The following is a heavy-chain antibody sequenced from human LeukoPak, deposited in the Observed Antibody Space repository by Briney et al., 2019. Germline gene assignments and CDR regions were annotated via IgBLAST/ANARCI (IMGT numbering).Heavy chain of an antibody. D-gene: IGHD3-10*01. CDR1: GFTFSSYG. Sequence: GGSLRLSCAASGFTFSSYGMHWVRQAPGKGPEWVAFIRYDGSNKYYADSVKGRFTISRDNSKNTLYLQMNSLRAEDTAVYYCAKDPGSASYPAPEDWGQGTMVTVSS. V-gene: IGHV3-30*02. J-gene: IGHJ3*01. CDR2: IRYDGSNK. CDR3: AKDPGSASYPAPED.